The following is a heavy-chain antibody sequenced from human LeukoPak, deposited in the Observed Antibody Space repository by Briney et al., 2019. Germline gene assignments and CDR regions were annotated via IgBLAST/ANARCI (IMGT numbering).Heavy chain of an antibody. D-gene: IGHD6-6*01. J-gene: IGHJ4*02. CDR3: ASTVRSSSPFDY. V-gene: IGHV5-51*01. Sequence: GESLKISCKASGCSFTTFWIGWVRQMPGKGLEWMGIIYPGDSDTRYSPSFQGQVTISADKSISTAYLHWSSLKASDTAMYYCASTVRSSSPFDYWGQGTLVTVSS. CDR2: IYPGDSDT. CDR1: GCSFTTFW.